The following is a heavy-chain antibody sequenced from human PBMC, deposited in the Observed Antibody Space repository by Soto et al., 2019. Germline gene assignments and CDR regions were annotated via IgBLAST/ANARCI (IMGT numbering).Heavy chain of an antibody. J-gene: IGHJ6*04. CDR1: GFTFSSYA. V-gene: IGHV3-30-3*01. D-gene: IGHD3-22*01. Sequence: GGSLRLSCAASGFTFSSYAMHWVRQAPGKGLEGVAVISYDGSNKYYADSVKGRFTISRDNSKNTLYLQMNSLRAEDTAVYYCARYDICCYHSYYYGMDVCGEGPTVTVGS. CDR3: ARYDICCYHSYYYGMDV. CDR2: ISYDGSNK.